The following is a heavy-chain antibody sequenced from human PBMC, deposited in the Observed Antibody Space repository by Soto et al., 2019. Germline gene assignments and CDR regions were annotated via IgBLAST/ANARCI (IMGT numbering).Heavy chain of an antibody. J-gene: IGHJ6*02. CDR1: GFTFSSYG. CDR3: AKDQGDILTGYLSPYYYYGMDV. V-gene: IGHV3-30*18. CDR2: ISYDGSNK. D-gene: IGHD3-9*01. Sequence: QVQLVESGGGVVQPGRSLRLSCAASGFTFSSYGMHWVRQAPGKGLEWVAVISYDGSNKYYADSVKGRFTISRDNSKNTLYLQMNSLRAGDTAVYYCAKDQGDILTGYLSPYYYYGMDVWGQGTTVTVSS.